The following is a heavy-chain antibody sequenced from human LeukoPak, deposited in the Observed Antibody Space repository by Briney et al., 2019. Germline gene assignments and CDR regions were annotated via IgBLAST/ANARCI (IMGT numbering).Heavy chain of an antibody. J-gene: IGHJ6*02. CDR1: GSTLSSSW. Sequence: PGGSLRLSCAASGSTLSSSWMHWVRQVPGRGLVWVSRISSGGGSRDYAASVKGRFTISRDNAKTTLYLQMNSLRPEDTAVYYCARDSGTQGPYYYGLDVWGQGTTVTVSS. D-gene: IGHD1-7*01. CDR3: ARDSGTQGPYYYGLDV. V-gene: IGHV3-74*01. CDR2: ISSGGGSR.